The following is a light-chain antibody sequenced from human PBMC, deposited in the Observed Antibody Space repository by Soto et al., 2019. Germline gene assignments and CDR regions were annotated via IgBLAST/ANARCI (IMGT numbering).Light chain of an antibody. CDR1: QSVSNNS. CDR3: QQYGSSGT. CDR2: GAS. J-gene: IGKJ1*01. V-gene: IGKV3-20*01. Sequence: IVLTQSPGTLSLSTEERATLSCRASQSVSNNSLAWYQQKPGQAPRLLIYGASIRATGLPDRFSGSGSGTDFTLTISRLEPEDFAVYFCQQYGSSGTFGQGTKVEIK.